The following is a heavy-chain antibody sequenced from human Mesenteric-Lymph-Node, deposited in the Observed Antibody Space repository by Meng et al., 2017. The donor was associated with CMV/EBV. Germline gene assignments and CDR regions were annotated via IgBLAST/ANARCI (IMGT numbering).Heavy chain of an antibody. CDR2: IIPILGIA. D-gene: IGHD6-13*01. CDR3: AGGIAAAGSRWFDP. CDR1: GGTFSSYT. Sequence: QVQLVQSGAEVKKPGPSVKVSCKASGGTFSSYTISWVRQAPGQGLEWMGRIIPILGIANYAQKFKGRVTITADKSTSTAYMELSSLRSEDTAVYYCAGGIAAAGSRWFDPWGQGTLVTVSS. J-gene: IGHJ5*02. V-gene: IGHV1-69*02.